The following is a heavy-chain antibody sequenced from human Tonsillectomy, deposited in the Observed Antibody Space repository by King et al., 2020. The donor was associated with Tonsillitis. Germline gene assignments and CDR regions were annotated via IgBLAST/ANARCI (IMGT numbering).Heavy chain of an antibody. CDR2: ISGSGDST. J-gene: IGHJ4*02. V-gene: IGHV3-23*04. CDR1: GFTFSFYV. D-gene: IGHD5-24*01. CDR3: AKDGPHGITDGYNRFDY. Sequence: VQLVESGGGLVQPGGSLRLSCAASGFTFSFYVMNWVRQPPGKGLEWVSTISGSGDSTYYADSVKGRFTISRDNSNNTLYLQMDSLRAEDTAVYYCAKDGPHGITDGYNRFDYWGEGTLVTVSS.